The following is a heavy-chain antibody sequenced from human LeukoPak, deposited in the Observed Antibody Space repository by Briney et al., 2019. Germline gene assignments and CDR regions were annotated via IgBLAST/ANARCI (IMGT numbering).Heavy chain of an antibody. CDR1: GFTFSSYA. CDR2: ISGSGGST. D-gene: IGHD3-16*02. Sequence: GGSLRLSCAASGFTFSSYAMHWVRQAPGKGLEWVSAISGSGGSTYYADSVKGRFTISRDNSKNTLYLQMNSLRAEDTAIYYCAKGIFRLGELSPWGQGTLVTVSS. CDR3: AKGIFRLGELSP. V-gene: IGHV3-23*01. J-gene: IGHJ5*02.